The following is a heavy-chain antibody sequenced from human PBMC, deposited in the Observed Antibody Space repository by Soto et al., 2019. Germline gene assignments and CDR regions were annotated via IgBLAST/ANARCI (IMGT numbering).Heavy chain of an antibody. V-gene: IGHV4-61*01. CDR1: GVSVSSGSYY. CDR3: ARAEQWLVRGFDY. CDR2: IYYSGST. J-gene: IGHJ4*02. Sequence: SETLSLTCTVSGVSVSSGSYYWSWIRQPPGKGLEWIGYIYYSGSTNYNPSLKSRVTISVDTSKNQFSLKLSSVTAADTAVYYCARAEQWLVRGFDYWGQGTLVTVSS. D-gene: IGHD6-19*01.